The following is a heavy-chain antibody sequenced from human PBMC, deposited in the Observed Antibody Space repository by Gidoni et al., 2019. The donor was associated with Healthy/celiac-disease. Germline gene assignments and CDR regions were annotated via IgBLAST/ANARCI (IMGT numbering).Heavy chain of an antibody. J-gene: IGHJ4*02. CDR2: ISGSGGST. Sequence: EVQLLESGGGLVQPGGSLRLSCAASVFTFSSYAMSWVRQAPGKGLEWFSAISGSGGSTYYADSVKGRFTISRDNSKNTLYLQMNSLRAEDTAVYYCAKAPNSGSYHADYWGQGTLVTVSS. D-gene: IGHD1-26*01. CDR3: AKAPNSGSYHADY. CDR1: VFTFSSYA. V-gene: IGHV3-23*01.